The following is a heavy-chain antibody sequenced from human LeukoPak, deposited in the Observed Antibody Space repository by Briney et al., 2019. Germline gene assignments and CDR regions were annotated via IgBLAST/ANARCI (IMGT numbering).Heavy chain of an antibody. CDR2: TYYRSKWYN. V-gene: IGHV6-1*01. J-gene: IGHJ5*02. D-gene: IGHD3-9*01. Sequence: SQTLSLTCAISGDSVSSNSAAWNWIRQSPSRGLEWLGRTYYRSKWYNDYAVSVKSRITINPDTSKNQFSLQLNSVTPEDTAVYYCARDLELVTYYDILTGYPNWFDPWGQGTLVTVSS. CDR1: GDSVSSNSAA. CDR3: ARDLELVTYYDILTGYPNWFDP.